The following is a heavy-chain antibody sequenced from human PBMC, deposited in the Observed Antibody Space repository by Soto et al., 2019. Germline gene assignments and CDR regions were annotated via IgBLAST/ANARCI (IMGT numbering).Heavy chain of an antibody. Sequence: QVQLVQSGAEVKKPGSSVKVSCKASGGIFSSYAISWLRQAPGQGLEWMGAVIPILGQAYYAQDLQDRVSITADESTRTTYMELSSLRPEDTAVYVCARVGGIGATPGTDYWGQGTLVTVSS. V-gene: IGHV1-69*01. CDR3: ARVGGIGATPGTDY. CDR1: GGIFSSYA. J-gene: IGHJ4*02. CDR2: VIPILGQA. D-gene: IGHD1-26*01.